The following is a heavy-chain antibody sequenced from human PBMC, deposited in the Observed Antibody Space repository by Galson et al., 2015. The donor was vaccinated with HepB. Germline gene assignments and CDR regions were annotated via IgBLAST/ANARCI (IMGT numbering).Heavy chain of an antibody. CDR1: GFTFSSYG. Sequence: SLRLSCAASGFTFSSYGMHWVRQAPGKGLEWVAVISYDGSNKYYADSVKGRFTISRDNSKNTLYLQMNSLRAEDTAVYYCAKDDGGAELRTRPFDYWGQGTLVTVSS. CDR3: AKDDGGAELRTRPFDY. V-gene: IGHV3-30*18. CDR2: ISYDGSNK. J-gene: IGHJ4*02. D-gene: IGHD1-7*01.